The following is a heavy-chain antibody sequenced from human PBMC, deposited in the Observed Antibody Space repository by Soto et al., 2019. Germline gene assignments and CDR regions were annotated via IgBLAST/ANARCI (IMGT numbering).Heavy chain of an antibody. D-gene: IGHD3-3*01. Sequence: SETLSLTCAVPGVSISSDGHSWSWIRQPPGKGLEWLGHIYYSGSTYYNPSLKSRVTISVDGSKNQFSLTLSSVTAADTAVYYCARGRSDYYYGMDVWGQGTTVTVSS. CDR2: IYYSGST. V-gene: IGHV4-30-2*01. CDR3: ARGRSDYYYGMDV. J-gene: IGHJ6*02. CDR1: GVSISSDGHS.